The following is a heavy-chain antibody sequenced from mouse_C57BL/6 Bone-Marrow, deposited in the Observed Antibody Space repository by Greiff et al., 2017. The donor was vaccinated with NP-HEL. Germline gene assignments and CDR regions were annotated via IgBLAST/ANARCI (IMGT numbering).Heavy chain of an antibody. CDR2: INPGSGGT. J-gene: IGHJ1*03. CDR1: GYAFTNYL. CDR3: ARGGNYYGSSDVQYFDV. V-gene: IGHV1-54*01. D-gene: IGHD1-1*01. Sequence: VQLQQSGAELVRPGNSVKVSCKASGYAFTNYLIEWVKQRPGQGLEWIGVINPGSGGTNYNEKFKGKATLTADKSSSTAYMQLSSLTSEDSAVYFCARGGNYYGSSDVQYFDVWGTGTTVTVSS.